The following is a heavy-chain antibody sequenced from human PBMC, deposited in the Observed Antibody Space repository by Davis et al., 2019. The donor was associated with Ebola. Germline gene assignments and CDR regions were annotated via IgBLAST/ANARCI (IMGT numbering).Heavy chain of an antibody. CDR2: IYDQST. Sequence: PGGSLRLSCAASGFTVSSNHMSWVRQAPGKGLEWVSVIYDQSTAYADSVKGRFTISRDNARDSLYLQMDSLRVEDTAIYYCARDAFSLSRYDTEDHWGQGTLVTVSS. CDR3: ARDAFSLSRYDTEDH. CDR1: GFTVSSNH. J-gene: IGHJ4*02. D-gene: IGHD3-9*01. V-gene: IGHV3-66*01.